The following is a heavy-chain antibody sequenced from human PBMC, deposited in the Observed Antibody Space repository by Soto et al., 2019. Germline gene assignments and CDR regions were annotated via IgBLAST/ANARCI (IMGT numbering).Heavy chain of an antibody. CDR3: ARDIIGGEYNLAFDY. CDR2: ITGGTSTT. V-gene: IGHV3-74*01. Sequence: PGGSLTLSFAASGFTFSGYWIDWVRQAPGKGLVWLSGITGGTSTTHYADSVKGRFTVSRDNATNSVYLQMNSLTAADTADYYSARDIIGGEYNLAFDYWGQGTLVTVSS. J-gene: IGHJ4*02. CDR1: GFTFSGYW. D-gene: IGHD4-17*01.